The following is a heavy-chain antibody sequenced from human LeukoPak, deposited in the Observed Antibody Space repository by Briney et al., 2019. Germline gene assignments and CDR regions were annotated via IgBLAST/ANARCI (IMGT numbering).Heavy chain of an antibody. V-gene: IGHV1-2*02. CDR1: GNIFIDSY. CDR2: IDPNSGDT. Sequence: ASVKVSCKASGNIFIDSYMHWVRQAPGQGLEWMGWIDPNSGDTKYAQKFQGRVTLTRDTSINTAYMDLSRLRSDDAALYFCAKGKLAVSGLDSWGQGSLVTVSS. CDR3: AKGKLAVSGLDS. D-gene: IGHD3-3*02. J-gene: IGHJ4*02.